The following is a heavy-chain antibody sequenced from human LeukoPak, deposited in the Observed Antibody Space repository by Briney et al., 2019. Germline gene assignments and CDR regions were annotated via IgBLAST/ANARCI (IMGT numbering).Heavy chain of an antibody. Sequence: SGRSLRLSCAASGFTFSSYAMHWVRQAPGRGLEWVAVISYDGSNKYYADSVKGRFTISRDNSKNTLYLQMNSLRAEDTAVYYCARDSPYSSSWYFNWFDPWGQGTLVTVSS. J-gene: IGHJ5*02. CDR2: ISYDGSNK. D-gene: IGHD6-13*01. CDR3: ARDSPYSSSWYFNWFDP. CDR1: GFTFSSYA. V-gene: IGHV3-30-3*01.